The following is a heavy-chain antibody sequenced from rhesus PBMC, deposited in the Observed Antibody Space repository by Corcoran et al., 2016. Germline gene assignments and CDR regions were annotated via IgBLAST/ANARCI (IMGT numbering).Heavy chain of an antibody. D-gene: IGHD2-2*01. J-gene: IGHJ4*01. Sequence: QVQLQESGPGVVKPSETLSLTCAVSGGSISDSYRWSWIRQPPGKGLEWIGYIYGSSTSTNYNPSLKSRVIISKDTSKNQFSLKLSSVTAADTAVYYGARGGSTWFYWGQGVLVTVSS. CDR1: GGSISDSYR. CDR3: ARGGSTWFY. V-gene: IGHV4S10*01. CDR2: IYGSSTST.